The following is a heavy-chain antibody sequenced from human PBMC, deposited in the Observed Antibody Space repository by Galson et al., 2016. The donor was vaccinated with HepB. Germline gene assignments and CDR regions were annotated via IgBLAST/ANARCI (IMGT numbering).Heavy chain of an antibody. CDR2: IGGSGDGT. J-gene: IGHJ4*02. CDR1: GFTFSSYA. Sequence: SLRLSCAASGFTFSSYAMTWVRKAPGKGLEWVSAIGGSGDGTYYADSVKGRFTISRDNSKNTLYLEMNSLRAEDTAVYFCAKRALHYGSGIDYWGQGILVTVSS. V-gene: IGHV3-23*01. CDR3: AKRALHYGSGIDY. D-gene: IGHD3-10*01.